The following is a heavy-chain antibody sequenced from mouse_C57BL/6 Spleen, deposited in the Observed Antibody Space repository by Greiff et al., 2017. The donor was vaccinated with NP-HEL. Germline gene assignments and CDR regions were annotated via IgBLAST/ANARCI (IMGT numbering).Heavy chain of an antibody. Sequence: DVMLVESGGGLVQPKGSLKLSCAASGFSFNTYAMNWVRQAPGKGLEWVARIRSKSNNYATYYADSVKDRFTISRDDSESMLYLQMNNLKTEDTAMYYCVRQELGHYFDYWGQGTTLTVSS. J-gene: IGHJ2*01. CDR1: GFSFNTYA. V-gene: IGHV10-1*01. CDR2: IRSKSNNYAT. CDR3: VRQELGHYFDY. D-gene: IGHD4-1*01.